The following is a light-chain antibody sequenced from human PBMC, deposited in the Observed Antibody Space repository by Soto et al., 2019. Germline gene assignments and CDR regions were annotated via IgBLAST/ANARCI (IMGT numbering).Light chain of an antibody. CDR3: QQHSPPIT. V-gene: IGKV3-11*01. J-gene: IGKJ5*01. Sequence: EIVLTQSPATLYLSPGERATLSCRASQSVSSYLAWYQQKPGQAPRLLIYDASNRATGIPARFSGSGSGTDFTLTISSLEPEDFAVYYCQQHSPPITFGQGTRLEIK. CDR2: DAS. CDR1: QSVSSY.